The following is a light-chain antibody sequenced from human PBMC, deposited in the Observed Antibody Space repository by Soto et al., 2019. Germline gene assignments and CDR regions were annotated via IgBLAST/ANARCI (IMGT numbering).Light chain of an antibody. Sequence: EIVLTQSPATLSLSPGERATLSCRASQSVGSYLAWYQQKPGQAPRLLIYDASNRATGIPPRFSGSGSGTDFTLTISSLESEDSAVYYCQHRINWPLTFGGGTTVESK. CDR2: DAS. V-gene: IGKV3-11*01. J-gene: IGKJ4*01. CDR1: QSVGSY. CDR3: QHRINWPLT.